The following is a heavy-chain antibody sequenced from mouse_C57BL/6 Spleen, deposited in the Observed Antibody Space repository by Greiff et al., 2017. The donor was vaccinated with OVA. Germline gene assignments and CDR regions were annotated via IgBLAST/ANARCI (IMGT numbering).Heavy chain of an antibody. Sequence: QVQLQQSGPELVKPGASVKISCKASGYAFSSSWMNWVKQRPGKGLEWIGRIYPGDGDTNYNGKFKGKATLTADKSSSTAYMQLSSLTSEDSAVYFCAVGRFYDGYFDCWGQGTTLTVSS. CDR3: AVGRFYDGYFDC. D-gene: IGHD2-3*01. J-gene: IGHJ2*01. CDR2: IYPGDGDT. V-gene: IGHV1-82*01. CDR1: GYAFSSSW.